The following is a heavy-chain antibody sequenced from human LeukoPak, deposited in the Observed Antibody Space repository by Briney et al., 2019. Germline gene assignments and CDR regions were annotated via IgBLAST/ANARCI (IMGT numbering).Heavy chain of an antibody. CDR1: GFTVSGNY. CDR2: IYSGGSA. V-gene: IGHV3-53*01. J-gene: IGHJ4*02. D-gene: IGHD6-19*01. CDR3: ARTVAGSGIDYFDY. Sequence: GGSLRLSCAASGFTVSGNYMSWVRRAPGKGLEWVSVIYSGGSAYYADSVEGGFTISRDNSKNTLYLQMNTLGAEDTAVYYCARTVAGSGIDYFDYWGQGTLVTVSS.